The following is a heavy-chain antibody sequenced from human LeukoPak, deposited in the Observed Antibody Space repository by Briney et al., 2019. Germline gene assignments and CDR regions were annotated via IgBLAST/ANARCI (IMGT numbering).Heavy chain of an antibody. Sequence: SETLSLTCAVYGGSFSGYYWSWIRQPPGKGLEWIGEINHSGSTNYNPSLKSRVTISVDTSKNQFSLKVTSVTAADTAVYYCARGHDGVVGWFAPWGRGTLVTVSS. J-gene: IGHJ5*02. CDR2: INHSGST. CDR1: GGSFSGYY. CDR3: ARGHDGVVGWFAP. V-gene: IGHV4-34*01. D-gene: IGHD4-17*01.